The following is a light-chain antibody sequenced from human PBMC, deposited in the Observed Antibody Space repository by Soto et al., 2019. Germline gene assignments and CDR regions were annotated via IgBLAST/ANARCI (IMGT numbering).Light chain of an antibody. CDR1: QSVSTSY. CDR3: QQYVDSLRT. V-gene: IGKV3-20*01. CDR2: GAS. Sequence: ESVLTQSPGTLSLSPGERATLSCRASQSVSTSYLAWYQQKPGQAPRLLIYGASSRATGIPDRFSGSGSGTDFTLTISRLEPEDFAVYYCQQYVDSLRTFGQGTKVDIK. J-gene: IGKJ1*01.